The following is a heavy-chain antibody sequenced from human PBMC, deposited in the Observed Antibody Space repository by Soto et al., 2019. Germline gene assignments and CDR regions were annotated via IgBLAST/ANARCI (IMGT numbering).Heavy chain of an antibody. CDR2: VSYDGSNK. CDR1: GFTFSSYA. V-gene: IGHV3-30-3*01. Sequence: QVQLVESGGGVVQPGRSLRLSCAASGFTFSSYAMHWVRQAPGKGLEWAAVVSYDGSNKYYADSVKGRFTISRDNSKNTLYLQMNSLRAEDTAVYYCARRSGYSDYWDQGTLVTVSS. J-gene: IGHJ4*02. CDR3: ARRSGYSDY. D-gene: IGHD3-22*01.